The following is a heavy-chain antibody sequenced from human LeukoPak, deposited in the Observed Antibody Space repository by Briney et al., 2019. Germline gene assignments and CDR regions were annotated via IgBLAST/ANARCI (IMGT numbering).Heavy chain of an antibody. CDR2: VHSGDNS. CDR1: GGSTSGYY. CDR3: ARGGAHSPSHDYFYHFMDV. V-gene: IGHV4-4*07. Sequence: PSETLSLTCTVSGGSTSGYYRSWIRQPAGKGLEWIGRVHSGDNSDSIPSLKSRLAMSLDTSTNRFSLKLTSVTAADTAVYYGARGGAHSPSHDYFYHFMDVWGKGTTVTVSS. J-gene: IGHJ6*03. D-gene: IGHD6-13*01.